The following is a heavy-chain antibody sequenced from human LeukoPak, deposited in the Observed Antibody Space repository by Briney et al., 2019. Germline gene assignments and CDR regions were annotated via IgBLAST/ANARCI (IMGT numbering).Heavy chain of an antibody. Sequence: SETLSLTCAVYGGSFSGYYWSWIRQPPGKGLEWIGEINHSGSTNYNPSLKSRVTISVDTSKNQFSLKLSSVTAADTAVYYCARGRPNFCSSTSCYPLRCYYYYGMDVWGKGTTVTVSS. CDR2: INHSGST. CDR1: GGSFSGYY. V-gene: IGHV4-34*01. CDR3: ARGRPNFCSSTSCYPLRCYYYYGMDV. D-gene: IGHD2-2*01. J-gene: IGHJ6*04.